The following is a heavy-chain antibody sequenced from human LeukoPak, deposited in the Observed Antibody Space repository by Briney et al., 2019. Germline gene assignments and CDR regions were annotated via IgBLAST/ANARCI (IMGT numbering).Heavy chain of an antibody. J-gene: IGHJ4*02. CDR1: GFTFSSYA. CDR3: ARDRSGSTH. CDR2: SDRDGNT. D-gene: IGHD1-26*01. V-gene: IGHV3-23*01. Sequence: GGSLSLSCAASGFTFSSYAMTWIRQAPGKGLEWVSTSDRDGNTYYADSVTGRFTISRDNSKNTLYLQMSSLRAEDTAIYYCARDRSGSTHWGQGSLVTVSS.